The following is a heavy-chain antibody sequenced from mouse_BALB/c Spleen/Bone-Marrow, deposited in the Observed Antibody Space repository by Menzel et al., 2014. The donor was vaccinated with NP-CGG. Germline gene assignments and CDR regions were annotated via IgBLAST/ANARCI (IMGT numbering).Heavy chain of an antibody. CDR3: TSDYDDY. V-gene: IGHV1-5*01. CDR2: IYPGNGDT. J-gene: IGHJ2*01. CDR1: GYTFTSYW. D-gene: IGHD2-4*01. Sequence: VHVKQSGTVLARPGASVKMSCKASGYTFTSYWMHWVKQRPGQGLEWIGAIYPGNGDTNYNQKFKGKAKLTAVTSTSTAYMELSSLTNEDSAVYYCTSDYDDYWGQGTTLTVSS.